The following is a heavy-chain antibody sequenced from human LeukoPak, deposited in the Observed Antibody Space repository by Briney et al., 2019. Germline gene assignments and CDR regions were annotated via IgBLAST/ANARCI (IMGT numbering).Heavy chain of an antibody. V-gene: IGHV4-34*01. J-gene: IGHJ3*02. CDR2: INHSGST. CDR3: ARGKSTYYYDSSGYYSAFDI. CDR1: GGSFSGYY. D-gene: IGHD3-22*01. Sequence: SETLSLTCAVYGGSFSGYYWSWIRQPPGKGLEWIGEINHSGSTNYNPSLKSRVTISVDTSKNQFSLKLSSVTAADTAVYYCARGKSTYYYDSSGYYSAFDIWGQGTMVTVSS.